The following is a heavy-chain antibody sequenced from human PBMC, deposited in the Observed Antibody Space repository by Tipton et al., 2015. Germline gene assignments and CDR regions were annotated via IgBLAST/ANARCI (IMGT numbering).Heavy chain of an antibody. CDR3: AREGSGWYGADY. J-gene: IGHJ4*02. V-gene: IGHV3-11*04. D-gene: IGHD6-19*01. CDR1: GASISSPNSF. Sequence: LSLTCTVSGASISSPNSFWGWIRQAPGKGLEWVSYISSSGSTIYYADSVKGRFTISRDNAKNSLYLQMNSLRAEDTAVYYCAREGSGWYGADYWGQGTLVTVSS. CDR2: ISSSGSTI.